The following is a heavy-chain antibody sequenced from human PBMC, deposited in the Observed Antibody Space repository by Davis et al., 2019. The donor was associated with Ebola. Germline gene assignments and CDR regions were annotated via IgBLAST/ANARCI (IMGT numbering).Heavy chain of an antibody. D-gene: IGHD5-12*01. CDR1: GGSISSYY. J-gene: IGHJ4*02. Sequence: MPSETLSLTCTVSGGSISSYYWSWIRQPPGKGLEWIGYIYYSGSTNYNPSLKSRVTISVDTSKNQFSLKLSSVTAADTAVYYCARAYIVATMLDYWGQGTLVTVSS. CDR2: IYYSGST. CDR3: ARAYIVATMLDY. V-gene: IGHV4-59*08.